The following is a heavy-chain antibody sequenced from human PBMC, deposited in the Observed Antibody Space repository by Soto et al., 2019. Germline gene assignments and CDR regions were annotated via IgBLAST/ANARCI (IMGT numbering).Heavy chain of an antibody. V-gene: IGHV6-1*01. CDR2: TFYRSKWYN. D-gene: IGHD2-2*02. CDR3: ARVYVPASIEDYYYYGMDV. J-gene: IGHJ6*02. CDR1: GDSVSGNTAA. Sequence: SQTLSLTCAISGDSVSGNTAAWNWIRQSPSRGLEWLGRTFYRSKWYNDYAVSVKSRITINPDTSKNQFSLQLNSVTPEDTAVYYRARVYVPASIEDYYYYGMDVWGQGTTVTVSS.